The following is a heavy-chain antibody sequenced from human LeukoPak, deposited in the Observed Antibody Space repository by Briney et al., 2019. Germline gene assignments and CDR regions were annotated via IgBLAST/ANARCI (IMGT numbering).Heavy chain of an antibody. V-gene: IGHV4-34*01. J-gene: IGHJ4*02. CDR3: ARGRAIAVAGKGEDY. CDR2: INHSGST. Sequence: SSETLSLTCAVYGGSFSGYYWSWIRQPPGKGPEWIGEINHSGSTNYNPSLKSRVTISVDTSKNQFSLKLSSVTAADTAVYYCARGRAIAVAGKGEDYWGQGTLVTVSS. D-gene: IGHD6-19*01. CDR1: GGSFSGYY.